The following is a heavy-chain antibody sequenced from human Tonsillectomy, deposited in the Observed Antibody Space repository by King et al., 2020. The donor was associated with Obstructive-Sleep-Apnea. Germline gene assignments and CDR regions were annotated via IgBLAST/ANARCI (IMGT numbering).Heavy chain of an antibody. CDR2: ISWNSGTI. Sequence: EVQLVESGGGLVQPGRSLRLSCAASGFTFDDSAMHWVRQAPGKGLEWVSGISWNSGTIGYADSVKGRFTISRDNAKNSLYLQMNSLRAEDTALYYCAKEIGYYDSSGSYYYGMDVWGQGTTVTVSS. CDR3: AKEIGYYDSSGSYYYGMDV. CDR1: GFTFDDSA. D-gene: IGHD3-22*01. V-gene: IGHV3-9*01. J-gene: IGHJ6*02.